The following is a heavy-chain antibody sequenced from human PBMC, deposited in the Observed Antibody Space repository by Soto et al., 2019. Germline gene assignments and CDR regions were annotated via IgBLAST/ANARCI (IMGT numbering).Heavy chain of an antibody. CDR2: MNPNSGNT. J-gene: IGHJ3*02. Sequence: ASVKVSCKASGYTFTSYYMHWVRQATGQGLEWMGWMNPNSGNTGYAQKFQGRVTMTRNTSISTAYMELSSLRSEDTAVYYCARSRVWFGEFISLAFDIWGQGTMVTVSS. CDR3: ARSRVWFGEFISLAFDI. D-gene: IGHD3-10*01. CDR1: GYTFTSYY. V-gene: IGHV1-8*02.